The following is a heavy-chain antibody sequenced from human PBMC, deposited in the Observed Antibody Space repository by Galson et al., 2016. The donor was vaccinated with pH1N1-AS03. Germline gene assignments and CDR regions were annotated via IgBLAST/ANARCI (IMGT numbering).Heavy chain of an antibody. CDR3: AREVIEMTTSDAFDF. CDR2: IYYTGSA. D-gene: IGHD5-24*01. J-gene: IGHJ3*01. Sequence: LSLTCTVSGGSISSNNYLWSWVRQPPGKGLEWIGYIYYTGSAYYNPSLESRVTTSVDTSKNQFPLRLNSVTAADTAVYYCAREVIEMTTSDAFDFWGRGTMVTVSS. CDR1: GGSISSNNYL. V-gene: IGHV4-30-4*01.